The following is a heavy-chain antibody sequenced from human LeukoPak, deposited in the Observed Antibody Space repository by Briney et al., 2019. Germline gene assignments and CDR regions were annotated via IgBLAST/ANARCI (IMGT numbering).Heavy chain of an antibody. D-gene: IGHD3-10*01. CDR2: INHSGST. J-gene: IGHJ6*03. CDR3: ARRLYYGSGSYYNYYYYYMDV. Sequence: SETLSLTCAVYGGSFSGYYWSWIRQPPGKGLEWIGEINHSGSTNYNPSLKSRVTISVDTSKNQFSLKLSSVTAADTAVYYCARRLYYGSGSYYNYYYYYMDVWGKGTTVTISS. CDR1: GGSFSGYY. V-gene: IGHV4-34*01.